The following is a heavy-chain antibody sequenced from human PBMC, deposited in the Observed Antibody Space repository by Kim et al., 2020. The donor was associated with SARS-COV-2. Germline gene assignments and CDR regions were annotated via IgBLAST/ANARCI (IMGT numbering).Heavy chain of an antibody. D-gene: IGHD2-2*01. V-gene: IGHV4-34*01. CDR2: INHSGST. J-gene: IGHJ6*02. Sequence: SETLSLTCAVYGGSFSGYYWSWIRQPPGKGLEWIGEINHSGSTNYNPSLKSRVTISVDTSKNQFSLKLSSVTAADTAVYYCAGWDIVVVPAAMGNGMDVWGQGTTVTVSS. CDR3: AGWDIVVVPAAMGNGMDV. CDR1: GGSFSGYY.